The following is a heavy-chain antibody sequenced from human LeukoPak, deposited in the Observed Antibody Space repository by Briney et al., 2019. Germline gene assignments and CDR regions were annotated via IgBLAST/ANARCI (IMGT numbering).Heavy chain of an antibody. CDR1: GFTFSSYG. CDR2: ISYDGSNK. V-gene: IGHV3-30*18. CDR3: AKGVTDYGDHLGY. J-gene: IGHJ4*02. D-gene: IGHD4-17*01. Sequence: PGGSLRLSCAASGFTFSSYGMHWVRQAPGKGLEWVAAISYDGSNKYYADSVKGRFTISRDNSKNTLYLQMNSLRAEDTAVYYCAKGVTDYGDHLGYWGQGTLVTVSS.